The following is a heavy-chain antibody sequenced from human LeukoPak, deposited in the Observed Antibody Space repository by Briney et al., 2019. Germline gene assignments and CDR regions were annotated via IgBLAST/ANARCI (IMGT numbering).Heavy chain of an antibody. J-gene: IGHJ6*02. CDR1: GGSITTYY. Sequence: SETLSLTCTVSGGSITTYYWTWIRQPPGKGLEWIGYINYSGSTNYNPSLKSQVTISVDTSKNQFSLKLSSVTAADTAVYYCARGNADLLDWGQGTTVTVSS. D-gene: IGHD1-26*01. V-gene: IGHV4-59*01. CDR3: ARGNADLLD. CDR2: INYSGST.